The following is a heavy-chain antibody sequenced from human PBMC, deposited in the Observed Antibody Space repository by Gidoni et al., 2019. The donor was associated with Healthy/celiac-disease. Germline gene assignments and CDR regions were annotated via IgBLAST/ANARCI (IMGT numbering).Heavy chain of an antibody. CDR3: ARGSITIPTYGMDV. CDR2: ISSSSSYI. J-gene: IGHJ6*02. CDR1: GCPFSSYS. D-gene: IGHD3-3*01. V-gene: IGHV3-21*01. Sequence: EVQLVESGGGLVKPGGSLRLSCAASGCPFSSYSMNWVRQAPGQGLEWVSSISSSSSYIYYADSVKGRFTISRDNAKNSLYLQMNSLRAEDTAVYYCARGSITIPTYGMDVWGQGTTVTVSS.